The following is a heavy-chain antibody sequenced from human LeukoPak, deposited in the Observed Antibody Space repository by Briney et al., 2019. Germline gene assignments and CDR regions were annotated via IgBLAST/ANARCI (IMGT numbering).Heavy chain of an antibody. CDR3: ATRSSFTAHYYYMDV. D-gene: IGHD6-13*01. Sequence: ASVKVSCKASGYTFTSYGISWVRQAPGQGLEWMGWISAYNGNTNYAQKLQGRVTMTTDTSTSTAYMELRSLRSDDTAVYYCATRSSFTAHYYYMDVWGKGTTVTVSS. V-gene: IGHV1-18*01. CDR1: GYTFTSYG. J-gene: IGHJ6*03. CDR2: ISAYNGNT.